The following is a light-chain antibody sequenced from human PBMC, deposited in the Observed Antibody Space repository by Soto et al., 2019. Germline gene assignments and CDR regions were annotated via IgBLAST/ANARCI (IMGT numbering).Light chain of an antibody. CDR2: GAS. J-gene: IGKJ3*01. CDR1: QSVSSN. V-gene: IGKV3-15*01. CDR3: QQYHDWPSFT. Sequence: ERVMTQSPATLSVSPGERATLSCRASQSVSSNVAWYQHKPGQAPRLLIYGASTRATGIPARFSGRGSGTEFTLTISSLQSEDFAVYFCQQYHDWPSFTFGPGTKVDIK.